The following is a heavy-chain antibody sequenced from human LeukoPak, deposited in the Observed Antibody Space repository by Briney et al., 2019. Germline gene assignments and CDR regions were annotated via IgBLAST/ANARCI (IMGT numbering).Heavy chain of an antibody. J-gene: IGHJ2*01. CDR2: IYYSGST. CDR1: GGSISSYY. CDR3: ARPPGL. Sequence: KPSETLSLTCTVSGGSISSYYWSWIRQPPGKGLEWIGYIYYSGSTNYNPSLKSRVTISVDASKNQFSLRLTSVTAADTAVYYCARPPGLWGRGTLVTVSS. V-gene: IGHV4-59*08.